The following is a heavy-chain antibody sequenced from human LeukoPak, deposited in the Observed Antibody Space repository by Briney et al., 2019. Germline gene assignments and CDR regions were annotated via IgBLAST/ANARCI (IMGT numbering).Heavy chain of an antibody. CDR3: ARASQHYYASGSSSLDY. D-gene: IGHD3-10*01. J-gene: IGHJ4*02. V-gene: IGHV4-31*03. Sequence: SETLSLTCTVSGGSISSGHYYWSWIRQHPGKGLEWIGYIYYSGSTYYNPSLESRVTISVDTSKNQFSLKLSSVTAADTAVYYCARASQHYYASGSSSLDYWGQGTLVTVSS. CDR1: GGSISSGHYY. CDR2: IYYSGST.